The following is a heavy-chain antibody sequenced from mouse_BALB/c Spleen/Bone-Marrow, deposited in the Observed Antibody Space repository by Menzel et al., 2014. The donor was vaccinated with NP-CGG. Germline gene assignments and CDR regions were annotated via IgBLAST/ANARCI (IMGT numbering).Heavy chain of an antibody. Sequence: EVQLQQSGAELVKPGASVKLSRTASGFNIKDTYMHWVKQRPEQGLEWIGRIDPANGNTKYDPKFQGKATITSDTTSNTAYLQLSGLTSEDTAVYYCASYYRYDRRFAYWGQGTLVTVSA. CDR3: ASYYRYDRRFAY. J-gene: IGHJ3*01. CDR1: GFNIKDTY. V-gene: IGHV14-3*02. CDR2: IDPANGNT. D-gene: IGHD2-14*01.